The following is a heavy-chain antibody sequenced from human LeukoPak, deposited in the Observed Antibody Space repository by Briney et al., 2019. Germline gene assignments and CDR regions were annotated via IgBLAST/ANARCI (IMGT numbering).Heavy chain of an antibody. J-gene: IGHJ4*02. CDR1: GGTFSSYA. CDR3: ARVRSGWYYFDY. CDR2: IIPILGIA. D-gene: IGHD6-19*01. Sequence: ASVKASCKASGGTFSSYAISWVRQAPGQGLEWMGRIIPILGIANYAQKFQGRVTITADKSTSTAYMELSSLRSEDTAVYYCARVRSGWYYFDYWGQGTLVTVSS. V-gene: IGHV1-69*04.